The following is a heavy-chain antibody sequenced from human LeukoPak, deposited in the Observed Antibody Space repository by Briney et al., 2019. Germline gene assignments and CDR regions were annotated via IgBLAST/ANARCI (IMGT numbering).Heavy chain of an antibody. CDR1: GFTFGDYA. V-gene: IGHV3-9*01. Sequence: GGSLRLSCAASGFTFGDYAMHWVRQAPGKGLEWVSGISWNSGSIGYADSVKGRFTISRDNAKNSLYLQMNSLRAEDTALYYCAKDIRSRSGWYSVYWGQGTLVTVSS. CDR2: ISWNSGSI. CDR3: AKDIRSRSGWYSVY. D-gene: IGHD6-19*01. J-gene: IGHJ4*02.